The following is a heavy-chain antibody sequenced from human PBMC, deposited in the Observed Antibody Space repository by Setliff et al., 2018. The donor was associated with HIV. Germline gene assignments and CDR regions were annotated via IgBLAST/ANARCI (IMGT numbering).Heavy chain of an antibody. J-gene: IGHJ4*02. CDR1: AFSFRTFA. CDR3: ARAVKAAASLAFDS. D-gene: IGHD2-2*01. CDR2: THFDGSNS. Sequence: PGGSLRLSCAASAFSFRTFAMHWVRQAPGKGPEWVALTHFDGSNSHYSDSVRGRFSISRDNSKNTLFLQMNGLTVDDTAVYYCARAVKAAASLAFDSWGQGTRVTVS. V-gene: IGHV3-30*19.